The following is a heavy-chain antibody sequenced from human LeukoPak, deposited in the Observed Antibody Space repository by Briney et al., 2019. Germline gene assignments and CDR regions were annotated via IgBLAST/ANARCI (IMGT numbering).Heavy chain of an antibody. Sequence: SETLSLTCTVSGGSISSSSYYWGWIRQPPGKGLEWIGSIYYSGSTYYNPSLKSRVTISVDTSKNRFSLKLSSVTAADTAVYYCARGQGYDILTGYHYDYWGQGILVTVSS. CDR3: ARGQGYDILTGYHYDY. D-gene: IGHD3-9*01. J-gene: IGHJ4*02. CDR1: GGSISSSSYY. CDR2: IYYSGST. V-gene: IGHV4-39*07.